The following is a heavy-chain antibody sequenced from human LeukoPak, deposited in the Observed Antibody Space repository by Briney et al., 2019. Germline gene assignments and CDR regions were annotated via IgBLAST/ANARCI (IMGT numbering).Heavy chain of an antibody. Sequence: SETLSLTCTVSGGSISSSSYYWGWIRQPPGKGLEWIGSIYYSGSTYYNPSLKSRVTISVDTSKNQFSLKLSSVTAADTAVYYCARLYDSSGYGYDFDYWGQGTLVTVSS. J-gene: IGHJ4*02. CDR2: IYYSGST. D-gene: IGHD3-22*01. V-gene: IGHV4-39*01. CDR1: GGSISSSSYY. CDR3: ARLYDSSGYGYDFDY.